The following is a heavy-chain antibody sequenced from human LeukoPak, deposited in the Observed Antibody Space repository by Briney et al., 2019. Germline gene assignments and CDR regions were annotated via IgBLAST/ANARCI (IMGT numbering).Heavy chain of an antibody. Sequence: TGGSLRLSCAASGFTFSSYAMSWVRQAPGKGLEWVSAISGSGGSTYYADSVKGRFTISRDNSKNTLYLQMNSLRAEDTAVYYCAKGEMATNHFDYWGQGTLVTVSS. J-gene: IGHJ4*02. CDR3: AKGEMATNHFDY. CDR2: ISGSGGST. CDR1: GFTFSSYA. D-gene: IGHD5-24*01. V-gene: IGHV3-23*01.